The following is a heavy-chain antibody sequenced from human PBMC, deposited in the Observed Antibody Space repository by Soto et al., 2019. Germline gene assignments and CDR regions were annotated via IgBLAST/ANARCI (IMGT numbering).Heavy chain of an antibody. CDR2: ISGSGGST. CDR1: GFTFSSYA. J-gene: IGHJ6*02. D-gene: IGHD3-10*01. V-gene: IGHV3-23*01. CDR3: AKPFTTTPRGYYYYGMDV. Sequence: GGSLRLSCVASGFTFSSYAMSWVRQAPGKGLEWVSAISGSGGSTYYADSVKGRFTISRDNSKNTLYLQMNSLRAEDTAVYYCAKPFTTTPRGYYYYGMDVWGQGTTVTVSS.